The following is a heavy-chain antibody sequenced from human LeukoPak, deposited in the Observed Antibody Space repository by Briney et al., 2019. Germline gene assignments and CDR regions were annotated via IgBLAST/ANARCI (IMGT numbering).Heavy chain of an antibody. V-gene: IGHV3-23*01. CDR2: ISGSGGST. D-gene: IGHD3-10*01. Sequence: GGSLRLSCAASGFTFSSYAMSWVRQAPGKGLEWVSAISGSGGSTYYADSVKGRFTISRDNSKNTLYLQMNSLRAENTAVYYCAKEMVRGVIIPRGYFAYGAKGTLVTVPS. CDR1: GFTFSSYA. J-gene: IGHJ4*02. CDR3: AKEMVRGVIIPRGYFAY.